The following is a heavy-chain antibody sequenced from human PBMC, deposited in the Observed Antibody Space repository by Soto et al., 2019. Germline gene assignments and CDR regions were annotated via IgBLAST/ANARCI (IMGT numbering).Heavy chain of an antibody. CDR1: GGSINYYY. J-gene: IGHJ4*02. V-gene: IGHV4-59*01. D-gene: IGHD2-15*01. CDR3: ARDLGFCSVRTCYPYFDH. CDR2: ISYSGST. Sequence: PSETLSLTCIVAGGSINYYYWTWMRQTPEKGLEWIGYISYSGSTNYNPSLKSRVTISVDTSKNHFSLNLSSVTAADTAVYYCARDLGFCSVRTCYPYFDHWGQGTLVTISS.